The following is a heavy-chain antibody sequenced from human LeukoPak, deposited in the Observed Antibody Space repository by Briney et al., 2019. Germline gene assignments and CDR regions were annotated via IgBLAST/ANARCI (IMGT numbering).Heavy chain of an antibody. V-gene: IGHV1-2*02. J-gene: IGHJ4*02. Sequence: ASVKVSCKASAYTFTGYYMHWVRQAPGQGLEWMGWINPNSGGTNYAQKFQGRVTMTRDTSISTAYMELSRLRSDDTAVYYCAGDSTGATIEHYFDYWGQGTLVTVSS. CDR3: AGDSTGATIEHYFDY. CDR1: AYTFTGYY. D-gene: IGHD5-12*01. CDR2: INPNSGGT.